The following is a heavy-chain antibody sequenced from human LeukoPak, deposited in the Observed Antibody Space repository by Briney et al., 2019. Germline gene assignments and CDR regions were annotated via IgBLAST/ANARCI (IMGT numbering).Heavy chain of an antibody. Sequence: PSETLSLTCTVSGGSISSYYWSWIRQPPGKGLEWIGYIYYSGSTNYNPSLKSRVTISVDTSKNQFTLKLSSVTAADTAVYYCARGIKGIFRYWGQGTLVTVSS. V-gene: IGHV4-59*01. CDR1: GGSISSYY. D-gene: IGHD2/OR15-2a*01. CDR3: ARGIKGIFRY. J-gene: IGHJ4*02. CDR2: IYYSGST.